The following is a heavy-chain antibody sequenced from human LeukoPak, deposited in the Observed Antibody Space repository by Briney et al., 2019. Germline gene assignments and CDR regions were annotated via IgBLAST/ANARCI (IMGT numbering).Heavy chain of an antibody. J-gene: IGHJ3*02. CDR3: TKHRGGWIDAFDI. CDR1: GFTLSSSA. Sequence: GGSLRLSCAASGFTLSSSAMSWVRHAPGKGLENVSAIATVATYYADSVKGRFTISRDNSKKTLYMQMNSLRAEDTAVYYCTKHRGGWIDAFDISGQGTMVTVSS. V-gene: IGHV3-23*01. CDR2: IATVAT. D-gene: IGHD5-12*01.